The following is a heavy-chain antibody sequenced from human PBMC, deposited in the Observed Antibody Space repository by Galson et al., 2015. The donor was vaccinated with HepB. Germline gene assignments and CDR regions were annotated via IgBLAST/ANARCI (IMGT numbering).Heavy chain of an antibody. Sequence: LRLSCAASGVSFSNYAMSWVRQAPGKGLEWVSSISGSGGSTYYAVSVKGRFTISRDKSKNTLYLQMNSLRAEDTAVYYCAKDRAAGSPYYFDSWGQGTLVTVSS. D-gene: IGHD1-14*01. V-gene: IGHV3-23*01. J-gene: IGHJ4*02. CDR2: ISGSGGST. CDR3: AKDRAAGSPYYFDS. CDR1: GVSFSNYA.